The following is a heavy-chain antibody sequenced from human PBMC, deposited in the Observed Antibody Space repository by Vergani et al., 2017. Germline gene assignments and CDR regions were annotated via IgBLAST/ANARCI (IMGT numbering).Heavy chain of an antibody. CDR2: ISYDGSNK. D-gene: IGHD4/OR15-4a*01. Sequence: QVQLVESGGGVVQPGTSLRLSCAASGFTFSSYAMHWVRQAPGKGLEWVAVISYDGSNKYYADSVKGRFTISRDNSKNTLYLQMNSLRAEDTAVYYCAREKVLSGWFDPWGQGTLVTVSS. V-gene: IGHV3-30-3*01. J-gene: IGHJ5*02. CDR3: AREKVLSGWFDP. CDR1: GFTFSSYA.